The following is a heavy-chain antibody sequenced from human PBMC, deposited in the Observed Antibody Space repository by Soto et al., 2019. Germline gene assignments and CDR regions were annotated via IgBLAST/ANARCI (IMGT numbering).Heavy chain of an antibody. D-gene: IGHD5-18*01. CDR3: ARSGTAMVLDAFDI. CDR1: GGTFSSYA. V-gene: IGHV1-69*13. J-gene: IGHJ3*02. Sequence: SVKISCKASGGTFSSYAISWVRQAPGQGLEWMGGIIPIFGTANYAQKFQGRVTITADESTSTAYMELSSLRSEDTAVYYCARSGTAMVLDAFDIWGQGTMVTVSS. CDR2: IIPIFGTA.